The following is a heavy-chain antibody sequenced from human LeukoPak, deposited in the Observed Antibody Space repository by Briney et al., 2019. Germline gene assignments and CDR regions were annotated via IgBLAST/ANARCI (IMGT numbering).Heavy chain of an antibody. J-gene: IGHJ4*02. CDR3: AKVYYGSGSYDNFDY. D-gene: IGHD3-10*01. Sequence: GRSLRLSCAASGFTFSNYGMHWVRQAPSKGLEWVAFIRYDGSNKYYADSVKGRFTISRDNSKNTLYLQMNSLRAEDTAVYYCAKVYYGSGSYDNFDYWGQGTLVTVSS. CDR2: IRYDGSNK. V-gene: IGHV3-30*02. CDR1: GFTFSNYG.